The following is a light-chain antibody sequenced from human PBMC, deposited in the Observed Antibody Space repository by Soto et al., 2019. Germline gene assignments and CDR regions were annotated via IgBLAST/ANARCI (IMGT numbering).Light chain of an antibody. CDR1: QSISKY. Sequence: DIQMTQSPSSLSASVGDRVTITCQSSQSISKYLNWYQQKPGKARKLLIYAASSLGYGVASRFSGNGSSTHFTLTIRRLQPADFSTYYCQQSYYSTMFTFGQGTKV. V-gene: IGKV1-39*01. J-gene: IGKJ2*01. CDR2: AAS. CDR3: QQSYYSTMFT.